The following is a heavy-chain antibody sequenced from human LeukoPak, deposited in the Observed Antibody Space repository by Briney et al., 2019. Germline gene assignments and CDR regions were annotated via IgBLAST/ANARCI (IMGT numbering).Heavy chain of an antibody. CDR3: ASYDTNGHFDY. CDR2: IYYTGTT. V-gene: IGHV4-59*01. D-gene: IGHD2-8*01. J-gene: IGHJ4*02. CDR1: GGSISSYY. Sequence: SETLSPTCTVSGGSISSYYWSWIRQPPGKGLEWIGYIYYTGTTKYNPSLKSRVTISVDTSKNQFSLKLSSVTAADTAVYHCASYDTNGHFDYWGQGILVTVSS.